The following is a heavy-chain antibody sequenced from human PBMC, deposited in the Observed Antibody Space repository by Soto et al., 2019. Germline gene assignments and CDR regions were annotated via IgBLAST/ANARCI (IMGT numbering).Heavy chain of an antibody. D-gene: IGHD1-7*01. CDR1: AGSIRSGGYY. J-gene: IGHJ4*02. Sequence: PSETLSLTCTVSAGSIRSGGYYWSWIRQHPGKGLEWIGYIFYSGSTYYNPSLKSRITISVDTSKNQFSLKLSSVTAADTAVYYCARSPAMTGTTFVDYWGQGTLVTVSS. CDR2: IFYSGST. V-gene: IGHV4-31*03. CDR3: ARSPAMTGTTFVDY.